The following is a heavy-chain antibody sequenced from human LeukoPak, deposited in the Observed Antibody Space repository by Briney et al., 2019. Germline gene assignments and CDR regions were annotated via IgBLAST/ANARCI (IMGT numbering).Heavy chain of an antibody. CDR2: INHSGST. D-gene: IGHD2-2*01. V-gene: IGHV4-34*01. Sequence: PSETLSLTCAVYGGSFSGYYWSWIRQPPGKGLEWIGEINHSGSTNYNPSLKSRVTISVDTSKNQFSLKLSSVTAADTAVYYCARGDIVVVPARSYYYYYMDVWGKGTTVTVSS. J-gene: IGHJ6*03. CDR3: ARGDIVVVPARSYYYYYMDV. CDR1: GGSFSGYY.